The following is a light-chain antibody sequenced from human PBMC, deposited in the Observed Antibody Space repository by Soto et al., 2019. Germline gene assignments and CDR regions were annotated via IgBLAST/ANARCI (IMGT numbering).Light chain of an antibody. V-gene: IGKV1-39*01. CDR3: QQSYSTPRALT. J-gene: IGKJ4*01. CDR1: QSISSY. CDR2: AAS. Sequence: IQMTQSPSSLSASVGDRVTITCRASQSISSYLNWYQQKPGKAPKLLIYAASSLQSGVPSRFSGSGSGTDFTLTINSLQPEDFATYFCQQSYSTPRALTFGGGTKVDIK.